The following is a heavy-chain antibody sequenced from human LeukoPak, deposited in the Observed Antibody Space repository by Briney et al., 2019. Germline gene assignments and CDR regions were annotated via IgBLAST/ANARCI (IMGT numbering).Heavy chain of an antibody. V-gene: IGHV4-38-2*02. CDR3: ARGQGIQVADIHTEYFQR. CDR2: LFHTGIS. D-gene: IGHD6-19*01. J-gene: IGHJ1*01. Sequence: SETLSLTCTVSGYSISSGYYWGWIRQSPGEGLEYIGSLFHTGISYYNPSLKSRVSISVDTSKNQFSLRLSSVTAADTAVYYCARGQGIQVADIHTEYFQRWGQGTLVTVSS. CDR1: GYSISSGYY.